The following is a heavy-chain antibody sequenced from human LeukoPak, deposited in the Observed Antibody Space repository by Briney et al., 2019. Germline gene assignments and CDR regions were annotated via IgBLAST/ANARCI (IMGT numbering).Heavy chain of an antibody. CDR1: GFTVSSNY. CDR2: ISSSGSTI. Sequence: GGSLRLSCAASGFTVSSNYMNWVRQAPGKGLEWVSYISSSGSTIYYADSVKGRFTISRDNAKNSLYLQMDSLRAEDTAVYYCARGPSSPLTHWGQGTLVTVSS. J-gene: IGHJ4*02. D-gene: IGHD6-6*01. CDR3: ARGPSSPLTH. V-gene: IGHV3-48*03.